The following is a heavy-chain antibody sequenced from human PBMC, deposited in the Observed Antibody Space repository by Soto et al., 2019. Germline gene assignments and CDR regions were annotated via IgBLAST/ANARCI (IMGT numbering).Heavy chain of an antibody. D-gene: IGHD6-13*01. CDR2: INPSGGST. V-gene: IGHV1-46*03. CDR1: GYTFTSYY. Sequence: ASVKVSCKASGYTFTSYYMHWVRQAPGQGLEWMGIINPSGGSTSYAQKFQGRVTMTRDTSTSTVYMELSSLRSEDTAVYYCASSLSLYSSSWYYYFDYWGQGTLLTVSS. J-gene: IGHJ4*02. CDR3: ASSLSLYSSSWYYYFDY.